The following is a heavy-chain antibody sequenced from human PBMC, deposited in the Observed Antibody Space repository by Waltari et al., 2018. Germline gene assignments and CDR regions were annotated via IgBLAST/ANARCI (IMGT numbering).Heavy chain of an antibody. CDR1: GYTLSQYA. V-gene: IGHV7-4-1*02. Sequence: QVQLVQSGSELKKPGASVTISCKTYGYTLSQYAMNWVRQAPGQGLEWMGWINTNTGHPTYAQDFTGRFVFSLDTSVSTAYLHINGLKADDTAVYYCARGSNFGDPWGQGTLVTVSS. CDR2: INTNTGHP. J-gene: IGHJ5*02. CDR3: ARGSNFGDP. D-gene: IGHD4-4*01.